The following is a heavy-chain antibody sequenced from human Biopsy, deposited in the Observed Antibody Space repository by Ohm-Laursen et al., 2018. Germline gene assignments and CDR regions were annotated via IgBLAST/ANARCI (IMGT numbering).Heavy chain of an antibody. Sequence: TLSLTWTVDGGSFSGYDWTWIRQPPGKGLEWVGEFSHTGTTIYNPSLESRLTISVDKSKNHFSLRLTSVTAADTATYFCARGPYGDNAGAFDVWGQGTVVTVSS. CDR1: GGSFSGYD. V-gene: IGHV4-34*01. CDR3: ARGPYGDNAGAFDV. CDR2: FSHTGTT. D-gene: IGHD4/OR15-4a*01. J-gene: IGHJ3*01.